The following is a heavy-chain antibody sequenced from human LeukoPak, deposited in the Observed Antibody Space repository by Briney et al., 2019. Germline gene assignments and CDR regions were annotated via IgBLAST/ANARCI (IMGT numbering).Heavy chain of an antibody. D-gene: IGHD6-13*01. J-gene: IGHJ4*02. CDR3: VKPPAGIAAADY. CDR2: ISAGGGNT. Sequence: GGSLRLSCAASGFTFSSYAMNWVRQAPGKGLEWVSVISAGGGNTDYADSVKGRFAISRDNSKNTLYLQMSSLRAEDTAVYYCVKPPAGIAAADYWGQGTLVTVSS. CDR1: GFTFSSYA. V-gene: IGHV3-23*01.